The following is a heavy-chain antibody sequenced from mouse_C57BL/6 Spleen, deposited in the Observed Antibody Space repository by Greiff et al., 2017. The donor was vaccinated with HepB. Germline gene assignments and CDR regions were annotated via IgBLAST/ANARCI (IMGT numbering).Heavy chain of an antibody. CDR2: INYDGSST. CDR1: GFTFSDYY. J-gene: IGHJ1*03. V-gene: IGHV5-16*01. CDR3: ARERGYFDV. Sequence: EVQRVESEGGLVQPGSSMKLSCTASGFTFSDYYMAWVRQVPEKGLEWVANINYDGSSTYYLDSLKSRFIISRDNAKNILYLQMSSLKSEDTATYYCARERGYFDVWGTGTTVTVSS.